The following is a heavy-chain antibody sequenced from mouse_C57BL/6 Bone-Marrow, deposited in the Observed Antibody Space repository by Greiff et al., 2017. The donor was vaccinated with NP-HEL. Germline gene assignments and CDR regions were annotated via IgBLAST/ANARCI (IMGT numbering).Heavy chain of an antibody. CDR1: GYTFTDYY. D-gene: IGHD1-1*01. V-gene: IGHV1-75*01. CDR2: IFPGSGST. J-gene: IGHJ4*01. Sequence: VMLVESGPELVKPGASVKISCKASGYTFTDYYINWVKQRPGQGLEWIGWIFPGSGSTYYNEKFKGKATLTVDKSSSTAYMLLSSLTSEDSAVYFCARVVAKDYAMDYWGQGTSVTVSS. CDR3: ARVVAKDYAMDY.